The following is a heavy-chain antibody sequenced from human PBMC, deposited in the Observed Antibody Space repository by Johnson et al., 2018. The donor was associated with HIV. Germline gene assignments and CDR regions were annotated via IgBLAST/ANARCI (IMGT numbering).Heavy chain of an antibody. V-gene: IGHV3-30*02. D-gene: IGHD2-21*02. CDR2: IRYDGSIQ. CDR1: GFIFNTFG. J-gene: IGHJ3*01. Sequence: VQLVESGGGVVQPGGSLRLSCAASGFIFNTFGMHWVRQAPGKGLEWVAFIRYDGSIQYYADSVQGRFTISRDNSKNTLYLQMHSLRAEDTAVYYCAKTPGDDWYYSEGSDAFDVWGQGTLVTVSS. CDR3: AKTPGDDWYYSEGSDAFDV.